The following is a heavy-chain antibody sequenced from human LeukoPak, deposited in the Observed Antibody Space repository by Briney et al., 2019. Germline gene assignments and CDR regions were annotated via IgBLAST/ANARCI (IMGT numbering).Heavy chain of an antibody. CDR3: ARHLWVAFGIQHDAFDI. D-gene: IGHD3-10*01. CDR1: GGSISSSSYY. CDR2: IYYSGST. V-gene: IGHV4-39*01. Sequence: SETLSLTCTVSGGSISSSSYYWGWIRQPPGKGLEWIGSIYYSGSTYYNPSLKSRVTISVDTSKNQFSLKLSSVTAADTAVYYCARHLWVAFGIQHDAFDIWGQGTMVTVSS. J-gene: IGHJ3*02.